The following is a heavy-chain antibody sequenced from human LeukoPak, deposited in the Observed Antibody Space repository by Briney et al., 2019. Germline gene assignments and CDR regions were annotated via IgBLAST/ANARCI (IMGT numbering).Heavy chain of an antibody. CDR2: IKQDGSEK. CDR1: GFTFSSYW. V-gene: IGHV3-7*01. Sequence: PGGSLRLSCAASGFTFSSYWMSWVRQAPGKGLEWVANIKQDGSEKYYVDSVKGRFTISRDNAKNSLYLQMNSLRAEDTAVYYCGRDIFSPYYYDSSGHGDYWGQGTLVTVSS. D-gene: IGHD3-22*01. J-gene: IGHJ4*02. CDR3: GRDIFSPYYYDSSGHGDY.